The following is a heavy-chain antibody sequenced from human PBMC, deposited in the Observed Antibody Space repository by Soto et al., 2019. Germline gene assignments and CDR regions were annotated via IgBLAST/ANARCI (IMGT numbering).Heavy chain of an antibody. J-gene: IGHJ4*02. CDR3: ARGAIMEISYYFDY. V-gene: IGHV1-69*13. CDR2: IIPIFGTA. Sequence: VASVKVSCKASGGTFSSYAISWVRQAPGQGLEWMGGIIPIFGTANYAQKFQGRVTITADESTSTAYMELSSLRSEDTAVYYCARGAIMEISYYFDYWGQGTLVTVSS. CDR1: GGTFSSYA. D-gene: IGHD1-26*01.